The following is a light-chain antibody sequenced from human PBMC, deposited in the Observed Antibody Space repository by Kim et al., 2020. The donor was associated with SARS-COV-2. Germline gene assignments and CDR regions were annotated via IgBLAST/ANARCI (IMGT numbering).Light chain of an antibody. CDR2: GAS. CDR1: QDIRND. CDR3: QQYSTYPIT. V-gene: IGKV1-17*01. J-gene: IGKJ5*01. Sequence: DIQMTQSPSSLSASVGDRVTITCRASQDIRNDLGWYQQNPGRAPKRLIYGASSLQSGVPSRFSGSGSGTEFTLTISSVQPEDFATYFCQQYSTYPITFGQGTRLEIK.